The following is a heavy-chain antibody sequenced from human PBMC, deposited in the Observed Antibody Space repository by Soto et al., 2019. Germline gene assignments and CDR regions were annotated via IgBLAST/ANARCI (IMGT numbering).Heavy chain of an antibody. J-gene: IGHJ6*03. CDR2: IYYSGSA. Sequence: QVQLQESGPGLVKPSETLSLTCTVSGASISSYHWSWIRQTPGKGLEWIGYIYYSGSANYNPSLKRRVTFSVDTSKNQVSLKLSSVTAADTGVYYCAAAVPAEYVFPYYYMDVWGKGTMVTVSS. CDR3: AAAVPAEYVFPYYYMDV. D-gene: IGHD3-16*01. V-gene: IGHV4-59*01. CDR1: GASISSYH.